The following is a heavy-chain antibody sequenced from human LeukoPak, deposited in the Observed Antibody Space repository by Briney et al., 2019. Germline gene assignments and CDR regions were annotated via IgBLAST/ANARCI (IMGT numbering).Heavy chain of an antibody. V-gene: IGHV3-49*04. CDR3: TRDPPVPIFGVVTLFDY. CDR1: GFTFGDYA. CDR2: VRSKAYGGTT. Sequence: QTGGSLRLSCTASGFTFGDYAMSWVRQAPGKGLEWGGFVRSKAYGGTTEYAASVKGRFTISRDDSKSIPYLQMNSMKTEDTAVYYCTRDPPVPIFGVVTLFDYWGQGTLVTVSS. J-gene: IGHJ4*02. D-gene: IGHD3-3*01.